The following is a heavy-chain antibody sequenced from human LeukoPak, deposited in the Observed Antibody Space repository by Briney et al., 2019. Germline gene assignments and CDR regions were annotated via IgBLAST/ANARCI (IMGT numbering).Heavy chain of an antibody. V-gene: IGHV6-1*01. J-gene: IGHJ4*02. CDR3: ARGGSYFDY. Sequence: SQTLSLTCAISGDSVSSNSAAWNWIRQSPSRGLEGLGRTYYRSKWYNDYAVAVKSRITINPATSKNQFSLQPNSVTPADTAAYYCARGGSYFDYWGQGTLVTVSS. CDR1: GDSVSSNSAA. CDR2: TYYRSKWYN. D-gene: IGHD1-26*01.